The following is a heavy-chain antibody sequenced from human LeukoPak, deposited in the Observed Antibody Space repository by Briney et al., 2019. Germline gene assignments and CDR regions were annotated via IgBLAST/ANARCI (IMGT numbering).Heavy chain of an antibody. D-gene: IGHD5-12*01. Sequence: SVKVSCKASGGRFMNYAISWVRQAPGQGPEWMGGIIPIYGPPIYAPNYQDRVTITADKATSTAYMELSSLRSDDTAVYYCARDPRGYSGYDRGWFDPWGQGTLVTVSS. CDR1: GGRFMNYA. J-gene: IGHJ5*02. CDR2: IIPIYGPP. CDR3: ARDPRGYSGYDRGWFDP. V-gene: IGHV1-69*06.